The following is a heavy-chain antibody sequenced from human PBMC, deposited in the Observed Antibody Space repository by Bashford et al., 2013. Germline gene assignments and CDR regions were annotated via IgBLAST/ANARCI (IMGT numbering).Heavy chain of an antibody. Sequence: GESLKISCKGSGYSFTSYWISWVRQMPGKGLEWMGRIDPSDSYTNYSPSFQGHVTISADKSISTAYLQWSSLKASDTAMYYCARHDVTNWNDGDYYYYGMDVWGQGTTVTVSS. V-gene: IGHV5-10-1*01. CDR3: ARHDVTNWNDGDYYYYGMDV. CDR1: GYSFTSYW. D-gene: IGHD1-1*01. J-gene: IGHJ6*02. CDR2: IDPSDSYT.